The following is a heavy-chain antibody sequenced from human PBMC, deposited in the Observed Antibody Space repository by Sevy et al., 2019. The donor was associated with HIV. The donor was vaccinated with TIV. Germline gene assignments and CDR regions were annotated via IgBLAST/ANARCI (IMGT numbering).Heavy chain of an antibody. J-gene: IGHJ4*02. D-gene: IGHD6-13*01. CDR2: INGRGGSP. CDR1: GYSFSSYA. CDR3: ARPSPRIAAAASAFYDN. V-gene: IGHV3-23*01. Sequence: GGSLRLSCVVSGYSFSSYAISWVRQAPGKGLKWVSTINGRGGSPYYADSVKGRFTISRDNPKNTLFLQMINLRVDNTAIYYCARPSPRIAAAASAFYDNWGQGTLVTVSS.